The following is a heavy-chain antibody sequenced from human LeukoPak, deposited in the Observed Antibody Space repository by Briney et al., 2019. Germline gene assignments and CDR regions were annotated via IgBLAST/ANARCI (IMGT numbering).Heavy chain of an antibody. Sequence: ASVKVSCEASGYTFSGYYIHWVRQAPGQGLAWMGRINPNNGGTNYAQKFQGRVTMTRDMSMSTAYMELSRLRSDDTAVYYCAGDSWSGSYHDIHFDYWGQGTLVTVSS. CDR2: INPNNGGT. CDR3: AGDSWSGSYHDIHFDY. CDR1: GYTFSGYY. J-gene: IGHJ4*02. D-gene: IGHD1-26*01. V-gene: IGHV1-2*06.